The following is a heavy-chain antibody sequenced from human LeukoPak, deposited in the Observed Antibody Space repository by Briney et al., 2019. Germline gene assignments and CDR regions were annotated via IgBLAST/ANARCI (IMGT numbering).Heavy chain of an antibody. J-gene: IGHJ4*02. D-gene: IGHD4-17*01. CDR1: GFTGSSNY. Sequence: PGGSLRLSCAASGFTGSSNYMSWVRQAPGAGLEWGLVIYSGGSTYYADSVKGRFTILRDNSKNTLYLQMNSLRAEDTAVYYCVFAAYGDYKYFDYWGQGTLVTVSS. CDR3: VFAAYGDYKYFDY. CDR2: IYSGGST. V-gene: IGHV3-53*01.